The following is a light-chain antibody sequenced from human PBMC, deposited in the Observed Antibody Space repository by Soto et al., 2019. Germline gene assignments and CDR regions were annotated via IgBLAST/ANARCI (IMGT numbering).Light chain of an antibody. CDR3: QQYYYWWT. V-gene: IGKV3-15*01. CDR1: ESISSH. Sequence: EIVMTQSPATLSVSPGERATLSCRASESISSHLAWYQQKPGQAPRLLIYEASTRATGISARFSGSGSRTEFTLTISSLQSEDVAVYYCQQYYYWWTFGQGTRVDIK. J-gene: IGKJ1*01. CDR2: EAS.